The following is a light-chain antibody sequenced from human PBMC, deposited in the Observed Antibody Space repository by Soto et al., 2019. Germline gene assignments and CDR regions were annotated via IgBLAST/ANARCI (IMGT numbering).Light chain of an antibody. Sequence: ENFLTQSPGTLSLSPGEGATLSCRASRGVRADYLACCQQESVQGXXLLXQVXSIRAAGIPDRFSGSGSGTDFTLTIRRLEPEDFAVHYCQQYGSSPRTFGQGTKV. CDR3: QQYGSSPRT. V-gene: IGKV3-20*01. CDR1: RGVRADY. CDR2: VXS. J-gene: IGKJ1*01.